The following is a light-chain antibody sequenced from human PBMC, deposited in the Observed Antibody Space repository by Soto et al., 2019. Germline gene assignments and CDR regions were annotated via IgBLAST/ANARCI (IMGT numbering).Light chain of an antibody. CDR2: EVS. CDR1: SSDVGAYNY. CDR3: NSYTRSSTLV. J-gene: IGLJ3*02. V-gene: IGLV2-14*01. Sequence: QSALTQPASVSGSPGQSITISCTGTSSDVGAYNYVSWHQQHPGKAPKLMIYEVSNRPSGVSNRFSGSKSGNTASLTISGLQAEDEADYYCNSYTRSSTLVFGGGTKLTVL.